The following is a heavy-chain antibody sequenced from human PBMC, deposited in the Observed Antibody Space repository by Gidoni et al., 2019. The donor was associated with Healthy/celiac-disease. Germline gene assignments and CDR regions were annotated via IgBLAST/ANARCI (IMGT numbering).Heavy chain of an antibody. CDR2: INPSGGST. CDR3: ASETGTTVGKRAYNWFDP. D-gene: IGHD1-7*01. V-gene: IGHV1-46*01. Sequence: QVQLVQSGAEVKKPGASVKVSCKASGYTFTSYYMHWVRQAPGQGLEWMGIINPSGGSTSYAQKFQGRVTMTRDTSTSTVYMELSSLRSEDTAVYYGASETGTTVGKRAYNWFDPWGQGTLVTVSS. J-gene: IGHJ5*02. CDR1: GYTFTSYY.